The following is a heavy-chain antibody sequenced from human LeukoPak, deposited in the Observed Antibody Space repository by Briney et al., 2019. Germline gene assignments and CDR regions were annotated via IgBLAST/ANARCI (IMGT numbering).Heavy chain of an antibody. J-gene: IGHJ4*02. V-gene: IGHV3-21*01. D-gene: IGHD6-19*01. CDR3: ARQQWLDGAYYFDY. CDR2: VSTSSSYI. CDR1: GFTFSGST. Sequence: GGSLRLSCAASGFTFSGSTMNWVRQAPGKGLEWVSFVSTSSSYIYYADSVRGRFTISRDNAKNSLYLQMNSLRAEDTAVYYCARQQWLDGAYYFDYWGQGTLVTVSS.